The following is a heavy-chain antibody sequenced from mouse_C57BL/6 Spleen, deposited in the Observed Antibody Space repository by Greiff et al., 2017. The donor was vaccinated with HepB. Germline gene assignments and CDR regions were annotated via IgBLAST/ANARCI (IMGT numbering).Heavy chain of an antibody. V-gene: IGHV1-18*01. D-gene: IGHD3-2*02. CDR1: GYTFTDYN. Sequence: VQLQQSGPELVKPGASVKIPCKASGYTFTDYNMDWVKQSHGKSLEWIGDINPNNGGTIYNQKFKGKAKLTVDKSSSTAYMELRSLTSGDTAVYYCARGTAQAFYFDYWGQGTTLTV. J-gene: IGHJ2*01. CDR2: INPNNGGT. CDR3: ARGTAQAFYFDY.